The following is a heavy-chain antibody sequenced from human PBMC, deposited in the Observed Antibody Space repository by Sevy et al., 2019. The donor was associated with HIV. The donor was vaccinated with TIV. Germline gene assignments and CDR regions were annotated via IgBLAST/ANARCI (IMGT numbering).Heavy chain of an antibody. Sequence: GGSLRLSCAASGFTFNTHAMNWVRQAPGKGLEWVSVISGPGSSTYYVDSVKGRFTISRDNSKNILYLQMNSLRADDTAVYYSAKVVNPAVEYMLEVRFPTLKGFDVWGQGTMVTVFS. D-gene: IGHD2-8*01. J-gene: IGHJ6*01. CDR1: GFTFNTHA. V-gene: IGHV3-23*01. CDR2: ISGPGSST. CDR3: AKVVNPAVEYMLEVRFPTLKGFDV.